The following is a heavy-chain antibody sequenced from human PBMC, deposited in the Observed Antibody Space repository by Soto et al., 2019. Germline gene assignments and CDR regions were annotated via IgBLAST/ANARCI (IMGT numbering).Heavy chain of an antibody. CDR2: IYPGDSET. CDR3: ASQLMEVAGTIAVY. J-gene: IGHJ4*02. D-gene: IGHD2-8*01. CDR1: GYSFSTYW. Sequence: PGESLKISCKGSGYSFSTYWIGWVRQMPGKGLEWMGIIYPGDSETRYSPSFQGQVTISADTSTSTIYLQWSSLKASDSATYYCASQLMEVAGTIAVYWGQGTLVTVSS. V-gene: IGHV5-51*01.